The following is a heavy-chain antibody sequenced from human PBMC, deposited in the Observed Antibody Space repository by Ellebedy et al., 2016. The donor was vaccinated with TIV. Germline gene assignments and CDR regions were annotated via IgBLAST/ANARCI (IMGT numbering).Heavy chain of an antibody. V-gene: IGHV3-7*01. J-gene: IGHJ3*02. CDR1: GFSFRSYW. CDR2: INQDATKT. Sequence: GGSLRLPCAASGFSFRSYWMTWVRQAPGKGLEWVANINQDATKTFYVDSVEGRFTISRDNAKNSLFLQMNSLRAEDTAVYYCATDGSYGDYLSPAHASVMWGQGTLVSVSS. CDR3: ATDGSYGDYLSPAHASVM. D-gene: IGHD4-17*01.